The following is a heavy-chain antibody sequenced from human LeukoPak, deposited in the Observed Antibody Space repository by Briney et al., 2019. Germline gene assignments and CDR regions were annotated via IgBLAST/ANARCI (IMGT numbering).Heavy chain of an antibody. J-gene: IGHJ4*02. V-gene: IGHV3-21*04. Sequence: GGSLRLSCAASGFTFSTYSTNWVRQAPGKGLEWVSSISSSSSYIYYADSVKGRFTISRDNSKNTLYQQMNSLRAEDTAVYYCAKDRSAWTMDGIDYWGQGTLVTVSS. CDR3: AKDRSAWTMDGIDY. D-gene: IGHD4/OR15-4a*01. CDR2: ISSSSSYI. CDR1: GFTFSTYS.